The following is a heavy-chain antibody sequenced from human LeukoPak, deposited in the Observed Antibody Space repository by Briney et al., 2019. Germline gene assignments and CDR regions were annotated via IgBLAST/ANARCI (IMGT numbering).Heavy chain of an antibody. D-gene: IGHD2-15*01. J-gene: IGHJ4*02. V-gene: IGHV3-23*01. CDR2: ISGSGGST. CDR3: ARAGYCSGGSCYGSDY. Sequence: TGGSLRLSCAASGFTFSSYAMSWVRQAPGKGLEWVSAISGSGGSTYYADSVKGRFTISRDNSKITLYLQMDSLRAEDTAVYYCARAGYCSGGSCYGSDYWGQGTLVSVSS. CDR1: GFTFSSYA.